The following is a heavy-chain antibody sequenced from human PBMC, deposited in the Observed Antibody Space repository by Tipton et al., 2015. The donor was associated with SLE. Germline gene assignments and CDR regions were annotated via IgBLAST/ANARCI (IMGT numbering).Heavy chain of an antibody. CDR1: GGSISNHF. D-gene: IGHD5-24*01. Sequence: TLSLTCTVSGGSISNHFWCWIRQPPGKGLEWIGYIYNSGCTSYNPSLKSRVTMLVDTSKDQFSLTLTSVTAADTAVYYCAKDKDGSGILGTWYFDLWGRGTLVTVSS. CDR2: IYNSGCT. J-gene: IGHJ2*01. CDR3: AKDKDGSGILGTWYFDL. V-gene: IGHV4-59*11.